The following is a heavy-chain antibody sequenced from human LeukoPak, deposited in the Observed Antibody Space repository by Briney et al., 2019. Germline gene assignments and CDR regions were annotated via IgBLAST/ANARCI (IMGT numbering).Heavy chain of an antibody. CDR1: GFTFSSYE. D-gene: IGHD2/OR15-2a*01. V-gene: IGHV3-48*03. Sequence: GGSLRLSCAASGFTFSSYEINWVRQAPGKGLEWISYIHSSSSNIYYADYVKGRFTISRDNSKNTIYLEMNSLRAEDTAVYYCAIKNPFCYDAWGQGILVTVSS. CDR3: AIKNPFCYDA. J-gene: IGHJ5*02. CDR2: IHSSSSNI.